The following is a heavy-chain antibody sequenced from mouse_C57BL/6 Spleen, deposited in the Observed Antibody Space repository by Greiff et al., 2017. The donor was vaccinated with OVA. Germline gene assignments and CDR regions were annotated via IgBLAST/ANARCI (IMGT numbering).Heavy chain of an antibody. CDR3: ASSLFPFVY. J-gene: IGHJ3*01. CDR1: GYTFTSYG. CDR2: IYPRSGNT. V-gene: IGHV1-81*01. Sequence: QVQLQQSGAELARPGASVKLSCKASGYTFTSYGISWVKQRTGQGLEWIGEIYPRSGNTYYNEKFKGKATLTADKSSSTAYMELRSLTSGDSAVFFCASSLFPFVYWGQGTLVTVSA.